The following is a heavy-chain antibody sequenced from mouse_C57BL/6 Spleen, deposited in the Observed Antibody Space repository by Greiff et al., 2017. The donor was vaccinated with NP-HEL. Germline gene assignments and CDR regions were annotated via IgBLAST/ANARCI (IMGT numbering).Heavy chain of an antibody. V-gene: IGHV3-6*01. D-gene: IGHD2-5*01. CDR1: GYSITSGYY. CDR3: ARGDYSNYEWYFDV. CDR2: ISYDGSN. Sequence: DVKLQESGPGLVKPSQSLSLTCSVTGYSITSGYYWNWIRQFPGNKLEWMGYISYDGSNNYNPSLKNRISITRDTSKNQFFLKLNSVTTEDTATYYCARGDYSNYEWYFDVWGTGTTVTVSS. J-gene: IGHJ1*03.